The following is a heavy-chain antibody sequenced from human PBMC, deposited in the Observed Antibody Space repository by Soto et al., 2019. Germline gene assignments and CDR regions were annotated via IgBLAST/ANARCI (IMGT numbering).Heavy chain of an antibody. Sequence: SVKVSCKASGGTFSSYAISWVRQAPGQGLEWMGGIIPIFGTANYAQKFQGRVTITADESTSTAYMELSSLRSEDTAVYYCARDHRIAVAGTFYYYYGMDVWGQGTTVTVSS. D-gene: IGHD6-19*01. CDR2: IIPIFGTA. CDR1: GGTFSSYA. V-gene: IGHV1-69*13. CDR3: ARDHRIAVAGTFYYYYGMDV. J-gene: IGHJ6*02.